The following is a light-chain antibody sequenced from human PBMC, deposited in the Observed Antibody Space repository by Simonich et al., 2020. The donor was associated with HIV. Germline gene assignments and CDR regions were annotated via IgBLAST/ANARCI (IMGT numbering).Light chain of an antibody. V-gene: IGKV4-1*01. CDR2: WAS. CDR1: QSVLYSSNNKNY. J-gene: IGKJ2*01. Sequence: DIVMTQSPDSLAVSLGERATINCKSSQSVLYSSNNKNYLAWYQQKPGQPPKLLIYWASTRKFGVPERFSGSGSGTDFTLTISSLQAEDVAVYYCQQYYSTPYTFGQGTKLEIK. CDR3: QQYYSTPYT.